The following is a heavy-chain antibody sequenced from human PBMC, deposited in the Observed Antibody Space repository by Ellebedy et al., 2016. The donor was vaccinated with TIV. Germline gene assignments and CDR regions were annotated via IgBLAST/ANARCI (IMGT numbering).Heavy chain of an antibody. Sequence: GESLKISXEASGFAFAAYAMNWVRQAPGRGLEWVAYVSATNVKFYAASVQGRFTISRDNAKRSIFLQMNSLRVDDTAVYYCAKDLPNWANDYWGQGVLVTVSS. J-gene: IGHJ4*02. V-gene: IGHV3-69-1*02. CDR2: VSATNVK. D-gene: IGHD2-8*01. CDR1: GFAFAAYA. CDR3: AKDLPNWANDY.